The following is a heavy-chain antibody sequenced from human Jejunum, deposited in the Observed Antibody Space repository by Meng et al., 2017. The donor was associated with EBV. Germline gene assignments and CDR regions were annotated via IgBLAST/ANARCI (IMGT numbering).Heavy chain of an antibody. CDR1: GGSISDNDW. CDR3: AGNGYYALEY. Sequence: VQLQESGPRLEKPSGTLALTCVVSGGSISDNDWWSWVRQPPGKGLEWLGEIYHGGGTNYNPSLESRVTISVDKSKNQFSLKLNSVTVADTAVYYCAGNGYYALEYWGPGILVTVSS. D-gene: IGHD3-22*01. J-gene: IGHJ4*02. V-gene: IGHV4-4*02. CDR2: IYHGGGT.